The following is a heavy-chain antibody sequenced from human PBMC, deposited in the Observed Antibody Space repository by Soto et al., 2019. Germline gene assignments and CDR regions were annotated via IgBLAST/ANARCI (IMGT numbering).Heavy chain of an antibody. Sequence: AETLSLTCTASGGSISSYYWSWIRQPPGKGLEWIGYIYYSGSTKYNPSLKSRVTISVDTSKNQFSMKLSSVNAADTAVYYCARDQIGYSYGSTIVWFDPWGQGTLVTVSS. V-gene: IGHV4-59*01. J-gene: IGHJ5*02. CDR2: IYYSGST. CDR1: GGSISSYY. D-gene: IGHD5-18*01. CDR3: ARDQIGYSYGSTIVWFDP.